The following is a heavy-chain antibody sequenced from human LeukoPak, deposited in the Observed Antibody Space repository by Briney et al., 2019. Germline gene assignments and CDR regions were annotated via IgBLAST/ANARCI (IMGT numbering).Heavy chain of an antibody. CDR2: IDWDDDK. D-gene: IGHD5-18*01. CDR3: AHSDSYGRYFDY. V-gene: IGHV2-70*04. CDR1: GFSLSTSGMR. Sequence: SGPALVKPTQTLTLTCTFSGFSLSTSGMRVSWIRQPPGKALEWLARIDWDDDKFYSTSLKTRLTISKDTSKNQVVITMTNVDPVDTATYYCAHSDSYGRYFDYWGQGTLVTVSS. J-gene: IGHJ4*02.